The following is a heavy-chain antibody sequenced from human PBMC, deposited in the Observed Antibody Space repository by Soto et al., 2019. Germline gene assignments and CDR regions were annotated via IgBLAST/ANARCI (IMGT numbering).Heavy chain of an antibody. CDR2: ISGSGGST. J-gene: IGHJ6*02. CDR3: AKIELITIFGVVISYGMDV. V-gene: IGHV3-23*01. CDR1: GFTFSSYA. Sequence: PGGSLRLSCAASGFTFSSYAMSWVRQAPGKGLEWVSAISGSGGSTYYADSVKGRFTISRDNSKNTLYLQMNSLRAEDTAVYYSAKIELITIFGVVISYGMDVWGQGTTVTVS. D-gene: IGHD3-3*01.